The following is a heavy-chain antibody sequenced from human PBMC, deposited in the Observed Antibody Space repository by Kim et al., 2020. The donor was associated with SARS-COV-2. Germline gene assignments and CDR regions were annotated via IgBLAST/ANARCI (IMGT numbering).Heavy chain of an antibody. V-gene: IGHV3-23*01. J-gene: IGHJ4*02. CDR3: ANDGGVWLTTGWYYCDN. CDR1: GFTFNNYA. CDR2: TSGSGTKT. Sequence: GGSLRPSCAASGFTFNNYAMTWVRQAPGKGLEWVSSTSGSGTKTYYTDSVRGRFTISRDNSERMLYLQKNNLRVEDTAIYYCANDGGVWLTTGWYYCDNLGQGTLVTVSS. D-gene: IGHD6-19*01.